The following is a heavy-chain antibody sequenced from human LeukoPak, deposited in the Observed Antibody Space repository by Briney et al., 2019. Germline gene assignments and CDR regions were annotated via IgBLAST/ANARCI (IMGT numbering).Heavy chain of an antibody. J-gene: IGHJ5*02. CDR2: ISGSSSST. CDR3: AKDAYSSTWYYWFDP. Sequence: GGSLRLSCVGSGFTFSSYAMSWVRQIPGKGLEWVSAISGSSSSTYYADSVKGRFTISRDNSKNTLHLQISSLRAEDAAVYYCAKDAYSSTWYYWFDPWGQGTLVTVSS. D-gene: IGHD6-19*01. V-gene: IGHV3-23*01. CDR1: GFTFSSYA.